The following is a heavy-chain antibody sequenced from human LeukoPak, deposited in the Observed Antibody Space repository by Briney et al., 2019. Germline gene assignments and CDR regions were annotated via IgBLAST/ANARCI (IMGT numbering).Heavy chain of an antibody. D-gene: IGHD6-13*01. CDR3: AKGIAAAEGFDP. J-gene: IGHJ5*02. CDR1: GFTFSSYG. Sequence: PGRSLRLSCAASGFTFSSYGMHWVRQAPGKGLEGVAVISYDGSNKYYADSVKGRFTISRDNSKNTLYLQMNSLRAEGTAVYYRAKGIAAAEGFDPWGQGTLVTVSS. CDR2: ISYDGSNK. V-gene: IGHV3-30*18.